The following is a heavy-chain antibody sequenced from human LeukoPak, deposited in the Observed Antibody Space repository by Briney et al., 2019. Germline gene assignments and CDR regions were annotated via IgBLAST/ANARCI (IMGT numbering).Heavy chain of an antibody. V-gene: IGHV3-33*01. CDR1: GFTFSSYG. J-gene: IGHJ4*02. CDR3: AREGYYATIDY. Sequence: PGGSLRLSCAASGFTFSSYGMYWVRQAPGKGLEWVAVISYDGSNKYYADSVKGRFTFSRDISKNTLYLYLQMNSLRAEDTAVYYCAREGYYATIDYWGQGTLVTVSS. CDR2: ISYDGSNK. D-gene: IGHD3-10*01.